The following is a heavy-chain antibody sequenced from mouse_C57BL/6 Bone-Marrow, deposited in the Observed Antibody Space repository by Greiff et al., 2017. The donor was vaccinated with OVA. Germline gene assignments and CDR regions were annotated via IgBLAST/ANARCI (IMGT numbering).Heavy chain of an antibody. J-gene: IGHJ4*01. CDR2: INYDGSST. D-gene: IGHD2-5*01. CDR3: ARDSNYPYAMDY. CDR1: GFTFSDYY. V-gene: IGHV5-16*01. Sequence: DVKLVESEGGLVQPGSSMKLSCTASGFTFSDYYMAWVRQVPEKGLEWVANINYDGSSTYYLDSLKSRFIISRDNAKNILYLQMSSLKSEDTATYYCARDSNYPYAMDYWGQGTSVTVSS.